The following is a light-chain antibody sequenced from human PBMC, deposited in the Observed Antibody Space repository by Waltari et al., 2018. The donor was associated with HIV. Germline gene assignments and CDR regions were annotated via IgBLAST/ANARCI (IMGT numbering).Light chain of an antibody. CDR1: ASDVGAYNY. V-gene: IGLV2-8*01. Sequence: QSALTQPPSASGSPGQSVTISCTGKASDVGAYNYVSWYQQHPGKPPKLIIYEVFKRPSGVPDRVSGSKAGNTASLTVSGLQAEDEANYYCASYAGRNTLVFGGGTKLTVL. CDR3: ASYAGRNTLV. CDR2: EVF. J-gene: IGLJ2*01.